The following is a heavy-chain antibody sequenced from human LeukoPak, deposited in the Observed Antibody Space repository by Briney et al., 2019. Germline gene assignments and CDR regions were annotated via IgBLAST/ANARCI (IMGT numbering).Heavy chain of an antibody. CDR1: GFTPEDFT. D-gene: IGHD1-26*01. V-gene: IGHV3-43*01. CDR3: VRGIEGDPVAFDF. CDR2: INRDGITT. J-gene: IGHJ4*02. Sequence: GGSLRLSCVATGFTPEDFTMHWIRQPPGKGLEWVSLINRDGITTRYADSVQGRFTMSRDNSENSIFLQMSSLRPEDTALYYCVRGIEGDPVAFDFWGQRTLISVSS.